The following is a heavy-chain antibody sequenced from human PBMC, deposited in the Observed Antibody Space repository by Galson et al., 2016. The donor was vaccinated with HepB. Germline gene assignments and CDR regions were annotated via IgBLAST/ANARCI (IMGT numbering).Heavy chain of an antibody. J-gene: IGHJ4*02. D-gene: IGHD3-22*01. CDR1: GFTFRSYA. CDR3: AKDPASFYYDGGFHPHDS. CDR2: ISAGAVST. V-gene: IGHV3-23*01. Sequence: LRLSCAASGFTFRSYAMSWVRQAPGKGLEWVSAISAGAVSTYYADSVKGRFTVSRDNSKNTLYLQMNSLRVEDTAIYYCAKDPASFYYDGGFHPHDSGGQGTLDTVSS.